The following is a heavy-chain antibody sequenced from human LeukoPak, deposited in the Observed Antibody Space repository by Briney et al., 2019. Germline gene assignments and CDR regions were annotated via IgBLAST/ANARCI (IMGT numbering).Heavy chain of an antibody. J-gene: IGHJ4*02. Sequence: PSETLSLTCAVYGGSFSGYYWSWIRQPPGKGLEWIGEINHSGSTNYNPSLKSRVTISVDTSKNQFSLKLNSVTAADTAAYYCASRWLDEDCWGQGTLVTVSS. CDR1: GGSFSGYY. D-gene: IGHD6-19*01. V-gene: IGHV4-34*01. CDR3: ASRWLDEDC. CDR2: INHSGST.